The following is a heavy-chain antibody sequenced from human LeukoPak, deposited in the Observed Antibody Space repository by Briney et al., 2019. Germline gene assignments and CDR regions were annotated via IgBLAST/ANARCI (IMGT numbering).Heavy chain of an antibody. V-gene: IGHV1-69*06. CDR2: IIPLFGTP. Sequence: SVKVSCKASGGTFSSYTISWVRQAPGQGLEWMGGIIPLFGTPDYAQKFQDRLTITADKSTRTAYMQLTSLRSEDTAVYYCASATLRCSGGSCYEMDVWGKGTPVTVSS. CDR1: GGTFSSYT. CDR3: ASATLRCSGGSCYEMDV. J-gene: IGHJ6*04. D-gene: IGHD2-15*01.